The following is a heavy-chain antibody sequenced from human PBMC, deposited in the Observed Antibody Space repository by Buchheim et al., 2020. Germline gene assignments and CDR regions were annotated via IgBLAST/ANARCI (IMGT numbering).Heavy chain of an antibody. CDR3: AKDPWELLPPYYFDF. V-gene: IGHV3-30*18. D-gene: IGHD1-26*01. CDR2: ISYDGSNK. Sequence: QVQLVESGGGVVQPGRSLRLSCAASGFTFSSYGMHWVRQAPGKGLEWVAVISYDGSNKYYADSVKGRFTISRDNSKNTLYLQMNSLRAEDTAVYYCAKDPWELLPPYYFDFWGQGTL. CDR1: GFTFSSYG. J-gene: IGHJ4*02.